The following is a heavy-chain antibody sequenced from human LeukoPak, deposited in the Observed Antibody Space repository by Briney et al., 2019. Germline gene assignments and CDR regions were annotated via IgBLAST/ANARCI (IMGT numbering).Heavy chain of an antibody. CDR3: ARHLGYCGITSCFYGMDV. CDR1: GGSFSGYY. D-gene: IGHD2-2*01. V-gene: IGHV4-34*01. CDR2: INHSGST. J-gene: IGHJ6*02. Sequence: SETLSLTCAVYGGSFSGYYWSWIRQPPGKGLEWIGEINHSGSTNYNPSLKSRVTISVDTSKNQFSLKLSSVTAADTAVYYCARHLGYCGITSCFYGMDVWGQGTTVTVSS.